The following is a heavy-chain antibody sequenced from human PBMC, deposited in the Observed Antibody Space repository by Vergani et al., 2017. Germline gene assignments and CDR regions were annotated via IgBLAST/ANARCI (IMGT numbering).Heavy chain of an antibody. CDR2: IYPADSDT. V-gene: IGHV5-51*01. J-gene: IGHJ6*03. Sequence: EVELVQSGPEMRKPGESLKISCKGSEYSFGNYWIGWVRQMPGKGLEWMGIIYPADSDTRYSPSFQGQVTISADKSISTAFLQWDSLKASDTALYYCARHLHCSSTSCSGIYYMDVWGKGTTVTVSS. CDR3: ARHLHCSSTSCSGIYYMDV. D-gene: IGHD2-2*01. CDR1: EYSFGNYW.